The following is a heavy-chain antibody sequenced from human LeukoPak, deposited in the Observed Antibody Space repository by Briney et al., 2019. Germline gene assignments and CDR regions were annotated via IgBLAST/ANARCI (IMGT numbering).Heavy chain of an antibody. D-gene: IGHD5-12*01. V-gene: IGHV4-59*08. CDR2: IYYSGST. J-gene: IGHJ6*02. CDR1: GGSISSYY. Sequence: SETLSLTCTVSGGSISSYYWSWIRQPPGKGLKWIGYIYYSGSTNYNPSLKSRVTISVDTSKNQFSLKLSSVTAADTAVYYCARHWDIVATTEDDYYYGMDVWGQGTTVTVSS. CDR3: ARHWDIVATTEDDYYYGMDV.